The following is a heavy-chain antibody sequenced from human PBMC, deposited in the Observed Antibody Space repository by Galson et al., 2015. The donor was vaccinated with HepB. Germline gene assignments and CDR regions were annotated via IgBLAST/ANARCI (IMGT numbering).Heavy chain of an antibody. CDR3: ARDHPTNSFDY. CDR2: IYSGGST. V-gene: IGHV3-66*02. Sequence: SLRLSCAASGFTVSNNYMSWVRQAPGKGLEWVSIIYSGGSTYYADSVKGRFTISRDNSKNTLYLQMNSLRAEDTAVYYCARDHPTNSFDYWGQGTLVTVSS. CDR1: GFTVSNNY. J-gene: IGHJ4*02.